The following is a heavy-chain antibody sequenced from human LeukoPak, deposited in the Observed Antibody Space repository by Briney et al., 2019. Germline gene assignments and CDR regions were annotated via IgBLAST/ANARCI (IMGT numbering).Heavy chain of an antibody. Sequence: SETLSLTCTVSGGSISSYYWSWIRQPPGKGLEWIGYIYCSGSTNYNPSLKSRVTISVDTSKNQFSLKLSSVTAADTAVYYCASTYCSGGSCYWALDYWGQGTLVTVSS. CDR2: IYCSGST. V-gene: IGHV4-59*08. J-gene: IGHJ4*02. CDR3: ASTYCSGGSCYWALDY. D-gene: IGHD2-15*01. CDR1: GGSISSYY.